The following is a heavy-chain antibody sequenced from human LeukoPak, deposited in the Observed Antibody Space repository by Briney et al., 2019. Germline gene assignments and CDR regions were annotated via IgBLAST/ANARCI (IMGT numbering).Heavy chain of an antibody. CDR2: IGGRRGGI. CDR3: AKGPRGKYQLLYLEYFQH. J-gene: IGHJ1*01. CDR1: GFTFSNHA. V-gene: IGHV3-23*01. Sequence: GGSLRLSCTASGFTFSNHAMTWVRQAPGKGLEWVATIGGRRGGIFYADSVEGRFTISRDDAKNALFLQMYSLRTEDTAVYYCAKGPRGKYQLLYLEYFQHWGQGTLVTVSS. D-gene: IGHD2-2*02.